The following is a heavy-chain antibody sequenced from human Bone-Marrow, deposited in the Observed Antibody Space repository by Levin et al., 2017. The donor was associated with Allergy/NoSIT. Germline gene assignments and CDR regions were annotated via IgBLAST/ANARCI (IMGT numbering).Heavy chain of an antibody. Sequence: GGSLRLSCVVSGFTLDTYDMIWVRQAPGKGLEWVSAISNRAGYTYYADSVKGRFTISRDTAENTVYLQMNGLRADDTAVYYCAKSGLQLLLDYYYFYCFIDVWRKWTTLTLSS. V-gene: IGHV3-23*01. J-gene: IGHJ6*03. CDR1: GFTLDTYD. D-gene: IGHD1-7*01. CDR2: ISNRAGYT. CDR3: AKSGLQLLLDYYYFYCFIDV.